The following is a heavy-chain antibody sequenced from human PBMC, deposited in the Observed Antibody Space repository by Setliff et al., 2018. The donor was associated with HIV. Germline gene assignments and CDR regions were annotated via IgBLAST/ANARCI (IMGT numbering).Heavy chain of an antibody. Sequence: ASVKVSCKTSRYTFTSSAIHWVRQAPGQGLEWMGRINPNTGGTDYAQKFQGRVTMTGDTSISTAYMELSRLRSDDTAVYYCARDFTYDYDSSGPGWGQGTLVTVSS. V-gene: IGHV1-2*06. CDR1: RYTFTSSA. J-gene: IGHJ4*02. CDR2: INPNTGGT. CDR3: ARDFTYDYDSSGPG. D-gene: IGHD3-22*01.